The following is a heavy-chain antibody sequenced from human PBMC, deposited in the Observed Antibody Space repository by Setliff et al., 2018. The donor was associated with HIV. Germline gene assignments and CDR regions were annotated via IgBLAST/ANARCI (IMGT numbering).Heavy chain of an antibody. Sequence: PSETLSLTCAVSGYSISSGYYWGWIRQPPGKGLEWIGSIYHSGSTYYNPSLKSRVTISVDTSKNQFSLNLSSVTAADTAIYYCARHANTVTTVFVDYFDYWGQGTLVTVSS. CDR3: ARHANTVTTVFVDYFDY. J-gene: IGHJ4*02. CDR1: GYSISSGYY. D-gene: IGHD4-17*01. CDR2: IYHSGST. V-gene: IGHV4-38-2*01.